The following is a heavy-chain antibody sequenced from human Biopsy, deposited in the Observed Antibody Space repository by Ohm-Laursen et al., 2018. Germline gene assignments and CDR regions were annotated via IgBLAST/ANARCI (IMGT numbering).Heavy chain of an antibody. D-gene: IGHD3-3*01. CDR2: IVPILGHL. J-gene: IGHJ4*02. CDR1: GGPSTNYA. Sequence: SSVKVSCKTSGGPSTNYAFSWVRQAPGQGLEWVGRIVPILGHLNYAQRFQGRVSITADKSTSYVYMELSRLTSGDTAVYYCAADADGYYTEFDYWGPGTLVTVSS. CDR3: AADADGYYTEFDY. V-gene: IGHV1-69*04.